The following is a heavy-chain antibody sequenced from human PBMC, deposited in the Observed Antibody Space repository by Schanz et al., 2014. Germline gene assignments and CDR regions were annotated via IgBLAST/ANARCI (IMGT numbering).Heavy chain of an antibody. CDR1: GGSIRRSTYY. Sequence: QLQLQESGPGLVKPSETLSLTCTVSGGSIRRSTYYWGWIRQPPGKGLGWVASIYNSGSAYYGPSLKIRVTISVETSKTQFSLRLNAVTASDTAVYYCVRQLLWFGESGVDTWGQGTLVVVSS. V-gene: IGHV4-39*01. CDR2: IYNSGSA. D-gene: IGHD3-10*01. J-gene: IGHJ5*02. CDR3: VRQLLWFGESGVDT.